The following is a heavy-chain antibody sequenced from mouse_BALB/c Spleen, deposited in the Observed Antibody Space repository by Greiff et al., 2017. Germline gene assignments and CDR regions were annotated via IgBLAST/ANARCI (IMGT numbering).Heavy chain of an antibody. CDR2: ISYSGST. CDR1: GYSITSDYA. D-gene: IGHD2-3*01. Sequence: EVQGVESGPGLVKPSQSLSLTCTVTGYSITSDYAWNWIRQFPGNKLEWMGYISYSGSTSYNPSLKSRISITRDTSKNQFFLQLNSVTTEDTATYYCARWDDGYPFDYWGQGTTLTVSS. V-gene: IGHV3-2*02. CDR3: ARWDDGYPFDY. J-gene: IGHJ2*01.